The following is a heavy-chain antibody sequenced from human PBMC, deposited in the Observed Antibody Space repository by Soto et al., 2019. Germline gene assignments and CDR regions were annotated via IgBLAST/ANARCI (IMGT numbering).Heavy chain of an antibody. CDR2: ISYDGSTK. Sequence: GGSLRLSCAVSGFTFNSFGMNWVRQAPAKGLEWVAVISYDGSTKYYADSVKGRFTISRDNSKNTLYLQMNSLRAEDTAVYYCAKVGGYCSSTSCRSPFDYWGQGTLVTVSS. V-gene: IGHV3-30*18. D-gene: IGHD2-2*01. J-gene: IGHJ4*02. CDR3: AKVGGYCSSTSCRSPFDY. CDR1: GFTFNSFG.